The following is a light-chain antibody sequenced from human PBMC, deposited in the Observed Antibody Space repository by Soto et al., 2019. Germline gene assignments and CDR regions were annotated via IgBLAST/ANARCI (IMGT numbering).Light chain of an antibody. V-gene: IGKV1-9*01. CDR1: QGISRY. Sequence: IQLTQSPSSLSACVGYSVTITCGASQGISRYLSWYQQKPGRAPKLLISAASTLQSGVPARFSGSGSGTDFTLSITSLQPEDFATYYCQQVNVYPSTFGGGTKVDIK. J-gene: IGKJ4*01. CDR3: QQVNVYPST. CDR2: AAS.